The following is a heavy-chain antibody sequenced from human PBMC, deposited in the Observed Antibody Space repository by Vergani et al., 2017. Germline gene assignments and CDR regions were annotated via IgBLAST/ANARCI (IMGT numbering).Heavy chain of an antibody. CDR1: GFTFSSYA. Sequence: VQLVESGGGLVQPGGSLRLSCAASGFTFSSYAMCWVRPGPGKGLERVSTISYSGGSTYYADSVKGRFTISRDNSKNTLCLQMNSLRAEDTAVYYCATSGGYIDYWGQGTLVTVSS. CDR2: ISYSGGST. D-gene: IGHD6-13*01. V-gene: IGHV3-23*04. CDR3: ATSGGYIDY. J-gene: IGHJ4*02.